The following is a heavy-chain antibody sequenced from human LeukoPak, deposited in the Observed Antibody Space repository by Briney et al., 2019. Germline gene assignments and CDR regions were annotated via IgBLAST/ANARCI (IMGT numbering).Heavy chain of an antibody. CDR2: IYYSGST. V-gene: IGHV4-30-4*01. J-gene: IGHJ6*02. CDR1: GGSISSGDDY. CDR3: AGFGGNTDYYYGMDV. D-gene: IGHD3-10*01. Sequence: SQTLSLTCTVSGGSISSGDDYWSWIRQPPGKGLEWIGYIYYSGSTNYNPSLKSRVTISVDTSKNQFSLKLSSVTAADTAVYYCAGFGGNTDYYYGMDVWGQGTTVTVSS.